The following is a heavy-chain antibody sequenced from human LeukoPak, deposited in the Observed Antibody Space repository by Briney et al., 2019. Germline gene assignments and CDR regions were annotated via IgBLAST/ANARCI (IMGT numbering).Heavy chain of an antibody. CDR1: GGTFSSYA. V-gene: IGHV1-69*04. CDR2: IIPIFGIA. Sequence: SVKVSCKASGGTFSSYAISWVRQAPGQGLEWMGRIIPIFGIANYAQKFQGRVTITADKSTSTAYMELSSLRSEDTAVYYCAREGEVGATRSYWFDPWGRGTLVTVSS. D-gene: IGHD1-26*01. J-gene: IGHJ5*02. CDR3: AREGEVGATRSYWFDP.